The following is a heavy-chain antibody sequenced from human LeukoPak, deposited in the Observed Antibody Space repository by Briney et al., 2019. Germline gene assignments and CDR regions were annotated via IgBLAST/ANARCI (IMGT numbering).Heavy chain of an antibody. CDR2: IYYSGST. V-gene: IGHV4-39*01. CDR1: GGSISSVNYY. J-gene: IGHJ4*02. CDR3: ARGMLRYYYDSSGYYDY. Sequence: SETLSLTYTVSGGSISSVNYYWGWIRQPPGKGLEWIGSIYYSGSTYYNPSLKSRVTISVDTSKNQFSLKLSSVTAADTAVYYCARGMLRYYYDSSGYYDYWGQGTLVTVSS. D-gene: IGHD3-22*01.